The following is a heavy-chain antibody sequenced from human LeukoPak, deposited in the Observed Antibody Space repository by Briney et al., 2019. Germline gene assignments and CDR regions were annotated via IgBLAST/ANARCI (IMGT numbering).Heavy chain of an antibody. Sequence: ASVKLSCKVSGYTLTELSIHWVRQAPGKGLEWMGSFDPEDGETIYAQEFQGRVTMTEDTSTDTTYMELSSLRSEDTAVYYCAIQYSSGWYRYYFDYWGQGTLVTVSS. CDR1: GYTLTELS. CDR2: FDPEDGET. D-gene: IGHD6-19*01. J-gene: IGHJ4*02. CDR3: AIQYSSGWYRYYFDY. V-gene: IGHV1-24*01.